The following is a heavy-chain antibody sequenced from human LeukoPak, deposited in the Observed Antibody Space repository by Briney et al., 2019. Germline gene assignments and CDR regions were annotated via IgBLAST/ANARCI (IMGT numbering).Heavy chain of an antibody. V-gene: IGHV3-23*01. CDR3: AKPPNYGAHYYGMDV. J-gene: IGHJ6*04. CDR2: ISYNGGST. D-gene: IGHD4/OR15-4a*01. Sequence: GGSLRLSCAASGFTFTNYAMSWVRQAPGKGLEWVSAISYNGGSTYYSDSVKGRFTISRDNSKNTVYLQMNSLRAEDTAVYYCAKPPNYGAHYYGMDVWGKGTTVTVSS. CDR1: GFTFTNYA.